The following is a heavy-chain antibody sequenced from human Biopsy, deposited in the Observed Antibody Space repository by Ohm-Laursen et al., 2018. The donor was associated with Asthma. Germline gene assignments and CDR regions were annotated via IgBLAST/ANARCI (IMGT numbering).Heavy chain of an antibody. CDR2: INAGNGNT. Sequence: ASVKVSCKASGYTFINYAIHWVRQAPGQRLEWMGWINAGNGNTKYSQKFQGRVTITRDTSTSTVYMELSSLRSEDTAVYYCARAGALIVGATMGYWGQGTLVTVSS. V-gene: IGHV1-3*01. J-gene: IGHJ4*02. CDR3: ARAGALIVGATMGY. D-gene: IGHD1-26*01. CDR1: GYTFINYA.